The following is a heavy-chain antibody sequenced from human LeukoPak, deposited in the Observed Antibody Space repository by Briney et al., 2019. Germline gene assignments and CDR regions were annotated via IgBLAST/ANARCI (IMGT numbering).Heavy chain of an antibody. V-gene: IGHV3-74*01. Sequence: GGSLRLSCAASGFTFSSYWMHWVCQAPGKGLVWVSRINSDGSSTSYADSVKGRYTISRDNTKNTLYLQMNSLRAEDTAVYYCARGGGEWLPGSHWGQGTLVTVSS. CDR3: ARGGGEWLPGSH. CDR2: INSDGSST. J-gene: IGHJ4*02. CDR1: GFTFSSYW. D-gene: IGHD6-19*01.